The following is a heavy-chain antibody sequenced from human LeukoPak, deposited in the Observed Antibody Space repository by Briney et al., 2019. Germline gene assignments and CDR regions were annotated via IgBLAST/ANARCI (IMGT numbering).Heavy chain of an antibody. CDR3: ATVRRGDHTGGSYSFDY. CDR2: INYSGST. J-gene: IGHJ4*02. V-gene: IGHV4-59*01. D-gene: IGHD3-16*01. Sequence: SETLSLTCTVSARSINSDHWRWLGQPPGKGLEWIGYINYSGSTNYNPSLKRRVTISLDTSNNHFSLKLTSVTAADTAVYYCATVRRGDHTGGSYSFDYWGQGTLVTVSS. CDR1: ARSINSDH.